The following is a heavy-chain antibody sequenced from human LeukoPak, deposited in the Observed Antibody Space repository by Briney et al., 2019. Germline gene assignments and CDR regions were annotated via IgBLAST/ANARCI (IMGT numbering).Heavy chain of an antibody. Sequence: ASVKVSCKASGGTFSSYAISWVRRAPGQGLEWMGRIIPIFGIANYAQKFQSRVTITADKSTSTAYMELSSLRSEDTAVYYCARDSGYGSEINWFDPWGQGTLVTVSS. J-gene: IGHJ5*02. D-gene: IGHD3-10*01. CDR1: GGTFSSYA. CDR3: ARDSGYGSEINWFDP. CDR2: IIPIFGIA. V-gene: IGHV1-69*04.